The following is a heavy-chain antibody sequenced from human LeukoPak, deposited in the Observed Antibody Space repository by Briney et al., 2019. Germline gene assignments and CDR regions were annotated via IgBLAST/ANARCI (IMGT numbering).Heavy chain of an antibody. V-gene: IGHV3-21*01. CDR1: GFTFSS. Sequence: PGGSLRLSCAASGFTFSSMNWVRQAPGKGLEWVSSISSSSSYINYADSVRGRFTISRDNAKNSLYLQMNSLRAEDTAVYYCAELGITMIGGVWGKGTTVTISS. CDR2: ISSSSSYI. J-gene: IGHJ6*04. D-gene: IGHD3-10*02. CDR3: AELGITMIGGV.